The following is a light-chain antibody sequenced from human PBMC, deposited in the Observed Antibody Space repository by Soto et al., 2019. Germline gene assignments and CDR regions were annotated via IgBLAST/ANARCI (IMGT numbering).Light chain of an antibody. Sequence: DIQLTQSPSFLSASVGDRVTITCRASQGISSYLAWYQQKPGKAPQLLIYAASTFQSGVPSRFSGSGSGTEFTLTISSLQPEDFATYYCQQLNSYPPAFGQGTNVEIK. CDR2: AAS. J-gene: IGKJ1*01. CDR1: QGISSY. CDR3: QQLNSYPPA. V-gene: IGKV1-9*01.